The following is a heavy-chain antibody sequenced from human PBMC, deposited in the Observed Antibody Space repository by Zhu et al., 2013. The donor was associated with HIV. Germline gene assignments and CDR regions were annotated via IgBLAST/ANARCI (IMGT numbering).Heavy chain of an antibody. V-gene: IGHV1-2*02. CDR2: INPNSGGT. CDR1: GYTFTGYY. CDR3: ARPRSRYNWNSHAFDI. J-gene: IGHJ3*02. D-gene: IGHD1-7*01. Sequence: VQLVQSGTEVKKPGATVKVSCKASGYTFTGYYMHWVRQAPGQGLEWMGWINPNSGGTNYAQKFQGRVTMTRDTSISTAYMELSRLRSDDTAVYYCARPRSRYNWNSHAFDIWGQGTMVTVSS.